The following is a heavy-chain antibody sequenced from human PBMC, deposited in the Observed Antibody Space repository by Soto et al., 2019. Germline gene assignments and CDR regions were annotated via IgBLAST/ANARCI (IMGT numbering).Heavy chain of an antibody. CDR3: ASYRYDY. J-gene: IGHJ4*02. Sequence: PSQTLSLTCAISGDSISSNSAAWNWIRQSPSRGFEWLGRTYYRSRWYHDYAVSVKSRIIINPDTSKNQVSLQLNSVTPDDTAVYYCASYRYDYWCQGTVVNVS. V-gene: IGHV6-1*01. CDR1: GDSISSNSAA. CDR2: TYYRSRWYH. D-gene: IGHD4-4*01.